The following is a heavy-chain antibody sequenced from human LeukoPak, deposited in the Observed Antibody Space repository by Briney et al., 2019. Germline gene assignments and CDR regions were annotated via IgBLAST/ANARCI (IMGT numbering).Heavy chain of an antibody. CDR3: ARAIWTYAFDI. Sequence: SETLSLTCAVYGGSFSGYYWSWIRQPPGKGLEWIGEINHSGSTNYNPSLKSRVTISVDTSKNQFSLKLSSVTAADTAVYYCARAIWTYAFDIWGQGTMVTVSS. D-gene: IGHD3-9*01. V-gene: IGHV4-34*01. CDR1: GGSFSGYY. J-gene: IGHJ3*02. CDR2: INHSGST.